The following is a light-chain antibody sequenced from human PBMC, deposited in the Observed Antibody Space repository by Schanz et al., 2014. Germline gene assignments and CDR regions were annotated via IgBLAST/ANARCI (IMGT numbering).Light chain of an antibody. Sequence: DIVMTQSPDSLAVSLGERATINCKSSQSVLYTSHNKNFLAWYQHKPGQPPKLLIYWASARESGVPDRFSGSGSGTDFTLTISSLQAEDVAVYYCQQHYSTPRTFGQGTKVEIK. CDR2: WAS. V-gene: IGKV4-1*01. J-gene: IGKJ1*01. CDR1: QSVLYTSHNKNF. CDR3: QQHYSTPRT.